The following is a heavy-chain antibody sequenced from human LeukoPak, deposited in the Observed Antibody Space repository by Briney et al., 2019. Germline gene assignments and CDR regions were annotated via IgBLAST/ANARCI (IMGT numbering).Heavy chain of an antibody. V-gene: IGHV4-34*01. D-gene: IGHD3-22*01. CDR3: ARDGADYYDSSGYYPYFDY. CDR2: INHSGST. J-gene: IGHJ4*02. Sequence: SETLSLTCAVYGGSFSGYYWSWIRQPPGKGLEWIGEINHSGSTNYNPSLKSRVTISVDTSKNQFSLKLSSVTAADTAVYYCARDGADYYDSSGYYPYFDYWGQGTLVTVSS. CDR1: GGSFSGYY.